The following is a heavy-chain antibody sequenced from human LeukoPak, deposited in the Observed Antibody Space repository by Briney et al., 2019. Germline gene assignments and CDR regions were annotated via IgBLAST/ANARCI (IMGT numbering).Heavy chain of an antibody. CDR1: GVTLSPYG. J-gene: IGHJ5*02. CDR2: ISYEGGTQ. D-gene: IGHD3-10*01. Sequence: GGSLRLSCAASGVTLSPYGMHWVRQAPGKGLEWVAVISYEGGTQHYADSVKGRYIISRDNPRNTLYLQTNNLRTEDTAVYYCAKEGTPQVSTWYDLWGQGTQVIVSS. V-gene: IGHV3-30*18. CDR3: AKEGTPQVSTWYDL.